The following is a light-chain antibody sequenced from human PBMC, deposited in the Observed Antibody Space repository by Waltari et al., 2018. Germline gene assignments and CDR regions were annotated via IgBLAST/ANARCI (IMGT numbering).Light chain of an antibody. V-gene: IGKV3-15*01. CDR1: QSVSSN. Sequence: EIVMTQSPATLSVSPGERANLSCRASQSVSSNLGWYQQKPGQAPRLLIYGASTRATGIPVRFSGSGSGTEFTLTISSLQSEDFAVYYCQQYNNWPRTFGQGTKVEVK. CDR3: QQYNNWPRT. CDR2: GAS. J-gene: IGKJ1*01.